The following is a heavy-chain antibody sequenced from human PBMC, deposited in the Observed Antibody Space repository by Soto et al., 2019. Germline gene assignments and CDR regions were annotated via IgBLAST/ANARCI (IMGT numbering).Heavy chain of an antibody. CDR3: AKSRVGRYFDWLVGAFDI. Sequence: QVQLVESGGGVVQPGRSLRLSCAASGFTFSSYGMHWVRQAPGKGLEWVAVISYDGSNKYYADSVKGRFTISRDNSKNTLYLQMNSLRAEDTAVYYCAKSRVGRYFDWLVGAFDIWGQGTMVTVSS. D-gene: IGHD3-9*01. CDR2: ISYDGSNK. J-gene: IGHJ3*02. V-gene: IGHV3-30*18. CDR1: GFTFSSYG.